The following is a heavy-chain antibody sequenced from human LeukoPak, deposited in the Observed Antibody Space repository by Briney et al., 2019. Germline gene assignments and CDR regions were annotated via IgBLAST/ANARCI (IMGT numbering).Heavy chain of an antibody. CDR1: GGTFSSYA. CDR3: ARGHFYCSGGSCYGY. CDR2: ITPIFGIA. Sequence: GASVKVSCKASGGTFSSYAISWVRQAPGQGLEWMGRITPIFGIANYAQKFQGRVTITADKSTSTAYMELSSLRSEDTAVYYCARGHFYCSGGSCYGYWGQGTLVTVSS. D-gene: IGHD2-15*01. J-gene: IGHJ4*02. V-gene: IGHV1-69*04.